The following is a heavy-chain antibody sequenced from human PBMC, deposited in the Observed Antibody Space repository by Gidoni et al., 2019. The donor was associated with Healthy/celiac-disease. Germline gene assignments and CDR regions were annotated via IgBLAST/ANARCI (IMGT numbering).Heavy chain of an antibody. CDR3: ARGDYDFWSGYRAGYYFDY. J-gene: IGHJ4*02. D-gene: IGHD3-3*01. CDR1: GFTFSSNW. V-gene: IGHV3-74*01. Sequence: EVQLVESGGGLVQPGGSLRLSCAASGFTFSSNWRHWVRQAPGKGLVWVSRINSDGSSTSYADSVKGRFTISRDNAKNTLYLQMNSLRAEDTAVYYCARGDYDFWSGYRAGYYFDYWGQGTLVTVSS. CDR2: INSDGSST.